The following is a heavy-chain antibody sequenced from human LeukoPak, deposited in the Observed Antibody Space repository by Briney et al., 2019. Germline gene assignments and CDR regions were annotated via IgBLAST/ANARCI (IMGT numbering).Heavy chain of an antibody. J-gene: IGHJ6*02. CDR3: ARAKQQLVFYYYYGMDV. V-gene: IGHV4-59*01. CDR2: IYYSGTT. D-gene: IGHD6-13*01. Sequence: KASETLSLTCTVSGGSISSSYWSWIRQPPGKGLEWIGHIYYSGTTNNNPSLKSRVTISVDTSKNQFSLKLSSVTAADTAVYYCARAKQQLVFYYYYGMDVWGQGTTVTVSS. CDR1: GGSISSSY.